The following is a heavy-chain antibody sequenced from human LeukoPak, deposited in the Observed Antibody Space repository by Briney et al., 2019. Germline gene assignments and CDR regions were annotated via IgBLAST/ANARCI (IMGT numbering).Heavy chain of an antibody. CDR1: GFTFISYN. J-gene: IGHJ4*02. D-gene: IGHD3-22*01. CDR2: ISSSSNYI. Sequence: GGSLRLSCAASGFTFISYNMNWVRQAPGKGLEWVSSISSSSNYIYYGDSVKGRFTISRDNAKNSLYLQMNSLRAEDTAVYYCVRDSFDGSLYYGQDYWGLGSLVTVSS. V-gene: IGHV3-21*01. CDR3: VRDSFDGSLYYGQDY.